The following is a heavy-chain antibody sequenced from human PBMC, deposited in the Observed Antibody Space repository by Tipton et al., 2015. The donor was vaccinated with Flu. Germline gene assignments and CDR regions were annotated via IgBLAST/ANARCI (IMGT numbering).Heavy chain of an antibody. CDR2: ISSSSSCI. CDR3: ARAPSQTGAFDI. CDR1: GFTFSSYS. J-gene: IGHJ3*02. V-gene: IGHV3-21*01. Sequence: QLVQSGGGLVKPGGSLRLSCAASGFTFSSYSMNWVRQAPGKGLEWVSSISSSSSCIYYADSVEGRFTISRDNAKNSLYLQMNSLRAEDTAVYYCARAPSQTGAFDIWGQGTMVTVSS.